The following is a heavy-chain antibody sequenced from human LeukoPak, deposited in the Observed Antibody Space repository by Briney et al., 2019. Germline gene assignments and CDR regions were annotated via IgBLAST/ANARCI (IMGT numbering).Heavy chain of an antibody. CDR1: GFTFSSYG. D-gene: IGHD6-13*01. Sequence: PGGSLRLSCAASGFTFSSYGMHWVRQAPGKGLEWVAVISYDGSNKYYADSVKGRFTISRDNSKNTLYLQMNSLRAEDTAVYYCAKDLVSAGTLYYYGMDVWGQGTTVTVSS. CDR3: AKDLVSAGTLYYYGMDV. CDR2: ISYDGSNK. J-gene: IGHJ6*02. V-gene: IGHV3-30*18.